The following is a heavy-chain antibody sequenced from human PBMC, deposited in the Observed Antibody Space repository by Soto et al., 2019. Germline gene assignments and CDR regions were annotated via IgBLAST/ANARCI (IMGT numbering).Heavy chain of an antibody. CDR3: ARGEPVGSSSQEFDY. J-gene: IGHJ4*02. CDR2: IWYDGSNK. CDR1: GFTFSSYG. Sequence: GGSLRLSCAASGFTFSSYGMHWVRQAPGKGLEWVAVIWYDGSNKYYADSVKGRFTISRDNSKNTLYLQMNSLRAEDTAVYYCARGEPVGSSSQEFDYWGQGTLVTVSS. D-gene: IGHD6-6*01. V-gene: IGHV3-33*01.